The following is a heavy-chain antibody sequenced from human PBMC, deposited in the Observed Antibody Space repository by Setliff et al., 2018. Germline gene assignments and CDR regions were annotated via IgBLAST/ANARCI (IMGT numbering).Heavy chain of an antibody. Sequence: GASVKVSCKISGDTFRTYSINWVRQAPGQGLERMGGIIPIFGAADYAQKFQGRVTITTDESASTSYMELISLRSDDTAVYYCARDQSPHYYHPASGDAFDSWGQGTLVTVSS. CDR1: GDTFRTYS. V-gene: IGHV1-69*05. D-gene: IGHD1-26*01. CDR2: IIPIFGAA. CDR3: ARDQSPHYYHPASGDAFDS. J-gene: IGHJ3*01.